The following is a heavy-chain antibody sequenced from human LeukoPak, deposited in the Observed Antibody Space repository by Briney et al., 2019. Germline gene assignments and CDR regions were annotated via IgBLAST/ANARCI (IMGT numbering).Heavy chain of an antibody. V-gene: IGHV3-23*01. Sequence: GWSLRLSCVGSGFTFSSYAMSWVRQAPGKGLDWVSAISGSGGTTNYADSVKGRLTISRDNSQNTLYLQMNSLRAEDTAVYYCAKRTPYSSGSYYFDYWGQGTLVTVSS. CDR2: ISGSGGTT. CDR3: AKRTPYSSGSYYFDY. J-gene: IGHJ4*02. D-gene: IGHD6-19*01. CDR1: GFTFSSYA.